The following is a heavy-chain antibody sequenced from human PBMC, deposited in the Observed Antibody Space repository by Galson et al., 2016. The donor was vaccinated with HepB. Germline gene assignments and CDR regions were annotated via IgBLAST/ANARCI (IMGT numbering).Heavy chain of an antibody. D-gene: IGHD5/OR15-5a*01. CDR1: GFTFSSYA. CDR2: SQRDGDT. V-gene: IGHV3-66*02. J-gene: IGHJ4*02. Sequence: SLRLSCAASGFTFSSYAMNWVRQAPGKGLEWVSTSQRDGDTYYADSVMGRFTISRDNSENTLYLQMNNLRPDDTAVYYCAGVSRFQVDYWGQGTLVTVSS. CDR3: AGVSRFQVDY.